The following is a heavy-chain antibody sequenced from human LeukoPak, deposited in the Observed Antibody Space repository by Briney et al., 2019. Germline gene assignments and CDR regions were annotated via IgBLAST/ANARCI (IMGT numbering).Heavy chain of an antibody. Sequence: GRSLRLSCAASGFTFSSYAMHWVRQAPGKGLEWVAVISYDGSNKYYADSVKGRFTISRDNSKNTLYLQMNSLRAEDTAVYYCARGSSGWYISGMDVWGQGTTVTVSS. J-gene: IGHJ6*02. CDR2: ISYDGSNK. CDR3: ARGSSGWYISGMDV. CDR1: GFTFSSYA. D-gene: IGHD6-19*01. V-gene: IGHV3-30-3*01.